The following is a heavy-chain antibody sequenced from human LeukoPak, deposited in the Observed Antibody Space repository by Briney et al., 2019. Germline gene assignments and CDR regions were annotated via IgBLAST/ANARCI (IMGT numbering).Heavy chain of an antibody. D-gene: IGHD3-22*01. V-gene: IGHV3-23*01. J-gene: IGHJ4*02. CDR1: GFIFSDYA. CDR2: ISGSGGDT. CDR3: AKGKSGSSYSAIDQ. Sequence: GGSLRLSCAASGFIFSDYAMHWVRQAPGKGLEWVSVISGSGGDTFYGDSVKGRFTISRDDSKSTLYLHMNSLRGEDTAVYYCAKGKSGSSYSAIDQWGQGTQVTVSS.